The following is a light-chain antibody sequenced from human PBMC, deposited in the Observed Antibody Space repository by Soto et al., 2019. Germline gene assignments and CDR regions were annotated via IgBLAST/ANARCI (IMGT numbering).Light chain of an antibody. V-gene: IGKV1-5*02. CDR3: QKYHIYSGK. Sequence: DIQMPQSPSSLSASVVYRLNIIFRASQSVSTRLAWYQQKPGKAPKVLIYDASSWAGGVPSRFTGSGSGTEFTLTINSLQPDDFATYYCQKYHIYSGKFGKGHKVDI. CDR2: DAS. J-gene: IGKJ1*01. CDR1: QSVSTR.